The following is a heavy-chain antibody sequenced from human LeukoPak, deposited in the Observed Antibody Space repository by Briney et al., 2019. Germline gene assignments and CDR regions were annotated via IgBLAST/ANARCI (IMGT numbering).Heavy chain of an antibody. V-gene: IGHV4-38-2*01. Sequence: PPETLSLTCVVSNYSISSDNYWGWIRQSPGKGLEWIGSISHRGSTYYNPSLQSRVTISVDTSKNQFSLNLTSVTTTDTALYYCARAVTGPRFDPWGQGTLVTVSS. D-gene: IGHD6-19*01. CDR2: ISHRGST. CDR3: ARAVTGPRFDP. J-gene: IGHJ5*02. CDR1: NYSISSDNY.